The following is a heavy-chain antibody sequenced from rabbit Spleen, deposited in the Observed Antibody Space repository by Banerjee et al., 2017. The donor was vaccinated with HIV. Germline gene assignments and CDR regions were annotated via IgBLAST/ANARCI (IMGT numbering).Heavy chain of an antibody. J-gene: IGHJ4*01. CDR1: GFSFNSGYD. V-gene: IGHV1S40*01. CDR2: IDSGSSGFT. CDR3: ARDRDVTSDDNLYGLNL. D-gene: IGHD5-1*01. Sequence: QSLEESGGGLVKPGAYLTLTCKASGFSFNSGYDMCWVRQAPGKGLEWIACIDSGSSGFTYFASWAKGRFTISKTSSTTVTLQMTSLTAADTATYFCARDRDVTSDDNLYGLNLWGQGTLVTVS.